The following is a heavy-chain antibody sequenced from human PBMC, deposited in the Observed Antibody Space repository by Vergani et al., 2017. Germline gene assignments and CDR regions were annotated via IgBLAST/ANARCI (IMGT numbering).Heavy chain of an antibody. Sequence: QVQLQESGPGLVKPSETLSLTCTVSGGSISSYYWSWIRQPPGKGLEWIGYIYYSGSTNYNPSLKSRVTISVATSKNQFSLKLSSVTAADTAVYYCARFGPYSSSPWGWFDPWGQGTLVSVSS. CDR1: GGSISSYY. CDR2: IYYSGST. D-gene: IGHD6-6*01. J-gene: IGHJ5*02. V-gene: IGHV4-59*01. CDR3: ARFGPYSSSPWGWFDP.